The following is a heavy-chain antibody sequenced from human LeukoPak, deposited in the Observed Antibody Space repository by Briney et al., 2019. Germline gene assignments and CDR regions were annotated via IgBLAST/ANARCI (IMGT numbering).Heavy chain of an antibody. J-gene: IGHJ4*02. Sequence: SETLSLTCTVSGGSISSYYWSWIRQPPGKGLEWIGSIYHSGSTYYNPSLKSRVTISVDTSKNQFSLKLSSVTAADTAVYYCARDSNGGGAADYWGQGTLVTVSS. D-gene: IGHD4-11*01. CDR2: IYHSGST. CDR1: GGSISSYY. CDR3: ARDSNGGGAADY. V-gene: IGHV4-38-2*02.